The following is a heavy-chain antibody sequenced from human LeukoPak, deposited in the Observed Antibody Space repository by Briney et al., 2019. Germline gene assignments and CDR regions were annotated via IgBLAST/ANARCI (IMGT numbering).Heavy chain of an antibody. D-gene: IGHD5-12*01. CDR2: INHSGST. CDR3: ARRWLRFGYYYMDV. J-gene: IGHJ6*03. V-gene: IGHV4-34*01. Sequence: SETLSLTCAVYGGSFSGYYWSWIRQPPGKGLEWIGEINHSGSTNYNPSLKSRVTISVDTSKNQFSLKLSSVTAADTAVYYCARRWLRFGYYYMDVWGKGTTVTISS. CDR1: GGSFSGYY.